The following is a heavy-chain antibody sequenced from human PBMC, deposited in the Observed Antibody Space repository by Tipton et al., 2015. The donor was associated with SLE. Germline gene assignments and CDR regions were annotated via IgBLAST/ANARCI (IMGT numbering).Heavy chain of an antibody. J-gene: IGHJ3*02. Sequence: TLSLTCTVSGGSISSYYWSWIRQPPGKGLEWIGYIYYSGSTNYNPSLKSRVTISVDTSKNQFSLKLSSVTAADTAVYYCARETSGYSYGPVAFDIWGQGTMVTVSS. D-gene: IGHD5-18*01. V-gene: IGHV4-59*01. CDR3: ARETSGYSYGPVAFDI. CDR2: IYYSGST. CDR1: GGSISSYY.